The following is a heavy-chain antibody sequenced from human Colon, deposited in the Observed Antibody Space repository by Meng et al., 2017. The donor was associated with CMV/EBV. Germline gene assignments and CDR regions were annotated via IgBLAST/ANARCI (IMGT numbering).Heavy chain of an antibody. J-gene: IGHJ4*01. CDR3: AKYGLSYCNSDCYHYSDF. CDR2: IRGSGGKT. V-gene: IGHV3-23*01. Sequence: GESLKISCAASGFTFSTYAMSWVRQAPGKGLEWVAIIRGSGGKTDHADSVKGRFTISRDNSKNTLYLQMNSLRVEDTAVYYCAKYGLSYCNSDCYHYSDFWGQGTLVTVSS. D-gene: IGHD2-21*01. CDR1: GFTFSTYA.